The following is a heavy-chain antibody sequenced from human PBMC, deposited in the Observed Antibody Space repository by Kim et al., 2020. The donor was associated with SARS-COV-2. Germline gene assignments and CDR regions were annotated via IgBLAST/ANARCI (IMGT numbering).Heavy chain of an antibody. Sequence: SGGSTYYADSVKGRFTISRDNSKNTLYLQMNSLRAEDTAVYYCAKDPLIHWGQGTLVTVSS. CDR3: AKDPLIH. J-gene: IGHJ4*02. V-gene: IGHV3-23*01. D-gene: IGHD2-21*01. CDR2: SGGST.